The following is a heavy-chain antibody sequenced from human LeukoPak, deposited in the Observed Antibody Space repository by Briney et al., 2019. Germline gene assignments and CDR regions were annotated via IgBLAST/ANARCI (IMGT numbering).Heavy chain of an antibody. Sequence: PGRSLRLSCAASGFTFANYAMHWVRQAPGKGLEWVSGISKNGGSTVYADSVKGRFTISRDSAEKSLYLQMNSLRLEDTALYYCAKDVNTLVRGAVNYMDVWGQGTTVTVSS. V-gene: IGHV3-9*01. CDR1: GFTFANYA. CDR2: ISKNGGST. J-gene: IGHJ6*03. CDR3: AKDVNTLVRGAVNYMDV. D-gene: IGHD3-10*01.